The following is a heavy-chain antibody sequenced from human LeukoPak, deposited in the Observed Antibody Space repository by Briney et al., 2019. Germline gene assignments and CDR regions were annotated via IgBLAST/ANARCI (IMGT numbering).Heavy chain of an antibody. Sequence: GASVKVSCKASGYTFTSYGIGWVRQAPGQGLEWMGWISAYNGNTNYAQKLQGRVTMTTDTSTSTAYMELRSLRSDDTAVYYCARRSIGSGYYTFDYWGQGTLVTVSS. CDR1: GYTFTSYG. CDR3: ARRSIGSGYYTFDY. CDR2: ISAYNGNT. V-gene: IGHV1-18*01. D-gene: IGHD3-22*01. J-gene: IGHJ4*02.